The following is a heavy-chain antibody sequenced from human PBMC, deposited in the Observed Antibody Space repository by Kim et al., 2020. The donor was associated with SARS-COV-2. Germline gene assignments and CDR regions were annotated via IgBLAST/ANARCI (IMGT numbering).Heavy chain of an antibody. Sequence: SETLSLTCTVSGGSISSYYWSWIRQPPGKGLEWIGYIYYSGSTNYNPSLKSRVTRSVDTSKNQFSLKLSSVTAADTAVYYCARELGHSSSWYPGWFDPWGQGTLVTVSS. CDR3: ARELGHSSSWYPGWFDP. V-gene: IGHV4-59*13. J-gene: IGHJ5*02. CDR2: IYYSGST. D-gene: IGHD6-13*01. CDR1: GGSISSYY.